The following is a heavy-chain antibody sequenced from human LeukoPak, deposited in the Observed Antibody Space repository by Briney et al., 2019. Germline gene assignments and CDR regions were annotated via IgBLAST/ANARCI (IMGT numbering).Heavy chain of an antibody. CDR1: GGSISIYY. Sequence: SETLSLTCTVSGGSISIYYCSWIRQPPGEGLWWIVRIYTIGGTNYNPSLKSRVPMSVDTSKNHFSLKLSSVTAADTDVYYCASDPMGAAGDYWGQGTLVTVSS. D-gene: IGHD2-15*01. V-gene: IGHV4-4*07. CDR2: IYTIGGT. J-gene: IGHJ4*02. CDR3: ASDPMGAAGDY.